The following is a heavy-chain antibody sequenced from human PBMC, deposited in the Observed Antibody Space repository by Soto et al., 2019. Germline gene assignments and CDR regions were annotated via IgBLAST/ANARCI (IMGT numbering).Heavy chain of an antibody. CDR3: AKPSWSSSSGYYFDY. Sequence: GGSLRLSCAASGCTFDDYAMHWVRQAPGKGLEWVSLISGDGGSTYYADSVKGRFTIYRDNSKNSLYLQMNSLRTEDTALYYCAKPSWSSSSGYYFDYWGPGTLVTVSS. V-gene: IGHV3-43*02. J-gene: IGHJ4*02. CDR1: GCTFDDYA. D-gene: IGHD6-6*01. CDR2: ISGDGGST.